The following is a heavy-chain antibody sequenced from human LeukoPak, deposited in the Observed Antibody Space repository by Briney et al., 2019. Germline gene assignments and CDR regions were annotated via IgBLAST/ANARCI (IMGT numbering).Heavy chain of an antibody. CDR2: IYSRVT. CDR3: ARFSEYSHSSVHYLDY. CDR1: GGSISNYY. D-gene: IGHD3-22*01. Sequence: SETLSLTCTVSGGSISNYYLSWIRQPAGKGLEWIGRIYSRVTTYNPSLKSRVTMSADTSRNHVSLTLNSVTAADTAVYYCARFSEYSHSSVHYLDYWGQGTLVSVSS. J-gene: IGHJ4*02. V-gene: IGHV4-4*07.